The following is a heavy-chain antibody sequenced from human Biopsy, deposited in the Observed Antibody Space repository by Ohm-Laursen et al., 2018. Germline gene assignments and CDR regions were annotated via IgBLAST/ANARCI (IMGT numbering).Heavy chain of an antibody. Sequence: SETLSLTCTVSGSSLSSYYWSWIRQPAGKGLEWIGRIYYSGSTNYNPSLKSRVTISADTSKSQLSLHLTSVTAADTAVYYCASRGLVMASDYYFDDWGQGTLVTVSS. CDR3: ASRGLVMASDYYFDD. CDR2: IYYSGST. V-gene: IGHV4-4*07. J-gene: IGHJ4*02. D-gene: IGHD3/OR15-3a*01. CDR1: GSSLSSYY.